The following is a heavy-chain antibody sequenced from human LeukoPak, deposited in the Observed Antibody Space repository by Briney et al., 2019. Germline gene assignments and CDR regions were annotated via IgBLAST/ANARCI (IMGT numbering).Heavy chain of an antibody. Sequence: ASVKVSCKASGYTFTSYYMHWVRQAPGQGLEWMGIINPSGGSTSYAQKFQGRVTMTRDTSTGTVYMDLSSLRSEDTAVYYCARRAGVRYSSRFYFDYWGQGTLVTVSS. CDR3: ARRAGVRYSSRFYFDY. D-gene: IGHD6-13*01. V-gene: IGHV1-46*01. CDR2: INPSGGST. CDR1: GYTFTSYY. J-gene: IGHJ4*02.